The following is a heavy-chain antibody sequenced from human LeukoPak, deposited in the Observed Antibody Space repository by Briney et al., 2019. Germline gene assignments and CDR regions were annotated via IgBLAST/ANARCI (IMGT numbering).Heavy chain of an antibody. Sequence: ASVKVSCKASGYTFTGYYMHWVRQAPGQVLAWMGWINPNSGGTNYAQKFQGRVTMTRDTSISTAYMELSRLRSDDTAVYYCARPVSPNINDYVHYFDYWGQGTLVTVSS. CDR1: GYTFTGYY. D-gene: IGHD3-16*01. CDR2: INPNSGGT. J-gene: IGHJ4*02. V-gene: IGHV1-2*02. CDR3: ARPVSPNINDYVHYFDY.